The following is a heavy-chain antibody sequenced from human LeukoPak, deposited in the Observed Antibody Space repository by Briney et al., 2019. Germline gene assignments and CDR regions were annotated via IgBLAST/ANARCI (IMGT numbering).Heavy chain of an antibody. CDR1: GLTFSNYG. V-gene: IGHV3-23*01. J-gene: IGHJ4*02. CDR2: ISGSGGST. Sequence: GGSLRLSCAASGLTFSNYGMSWVRQAPGKGLEWVSAISGSGGSTYYAGSVKGRFTISRDNSKNTLYLQMNSLRAEDTAVYYCAKDGSSGYYYFDYWGQGTLVTVSS. CDR3: AKDGSSGYYYFDY. D-gene: IGHD3-22*01.